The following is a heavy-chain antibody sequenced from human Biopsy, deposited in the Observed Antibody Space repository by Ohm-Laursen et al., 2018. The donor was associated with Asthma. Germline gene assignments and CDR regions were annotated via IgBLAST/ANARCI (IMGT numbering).Heavy chain of an antibody. CDR2: INPSSGDT. CDR1: GYTFTAYY. J-gene: IGHJ4*02. D-gene: IGHD5-24*01. CDR3: ARGGPRDGYNPTQFLDF. Sequence: ASVKVSCKTSGYTFTAYYIHWVRQAPGQGLEWMGRINPSSGDTNYPQNFQGRVTVTRDTSIRTAYMELTRLRSDDTAVYYCARGGPRDGYNPTQFLDFWGPGTLVTVSS. V-gene: IGHV1-2*06.